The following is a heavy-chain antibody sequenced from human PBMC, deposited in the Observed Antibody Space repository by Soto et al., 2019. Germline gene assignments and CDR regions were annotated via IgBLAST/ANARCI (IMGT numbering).Heavy chain of an antibody. D-gene: IGHD3-10*01. CDR1: GDTFTFYS. Sequence: QVQLVQSGAAVKKPGSSVRVSCKASGDTFTFYSINWVRQAPGLGLEWMGRINPILSMSNYAQRFQGRVTMTADKSTSTADMELSSLRVEDTAMYYCASIYGAGYRGFDYWGQGALATVSS. CDR2: INPILSMS. CDR3: ASIYGAGYRGFDY. J-gene: IGHJ4*02. V-gene: IGHV1-69*02.